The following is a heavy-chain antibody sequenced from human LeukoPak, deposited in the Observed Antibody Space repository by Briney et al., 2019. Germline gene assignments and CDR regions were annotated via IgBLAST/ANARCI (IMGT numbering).Heavy chain of an antibody. D-gene: IGHD1-26*01. J-gene: IGHJ5*02. CDR1: GGSISSSSYY. CDR3: VKGSYMWDWFDP. CDR2: IYYSGST. Sequence: SETLSLTCTVSGGSISSSSYYWGGIRQPPGKGLEWIGRIYYSGSTYYNPSRKRRFTITVDTAKTQFSLKLSSVTAADTAVYYCVKGSYMWDWFDPWGQGTLVTVSS. V-gene: IGHV4-39*01.